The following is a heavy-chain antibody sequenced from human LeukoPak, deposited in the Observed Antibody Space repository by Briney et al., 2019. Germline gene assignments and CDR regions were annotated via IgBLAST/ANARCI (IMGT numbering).Heavy chain of an antibody. V-gene: IGHV4-39*01. J-gene: IGHJ3*02. CDR1: GGPISSSSYY. Sequence: TSETLSLTCTVSGGPISSSSYYWGWIRQPPGKGLEWIGSIYYSGSTYYNPSLKSRVTISVDTSKNQFSLKLSSVTAADTAVYYCTSRYCSSTSCYPDAFDIWGQGTMVTVSS. CDR3: TSRYCSSTSCYPDAFDI. D-gene: IGHD2-2*01. CDR2: IYYSGST.